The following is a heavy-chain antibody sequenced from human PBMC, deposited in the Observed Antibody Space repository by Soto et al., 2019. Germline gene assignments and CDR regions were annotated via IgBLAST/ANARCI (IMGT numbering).Heavy chain of an antibody. V-gene: IGHV3-30-3*01. CDR2: ISYDGSNK. CDR1: GFTFSSYA. D-gene: IGHD3-16*01. CDR3: AKDQEGEIGY. J-gene: IGHJ4*02. Sequence: QVQLVESGGGVVQPGRSLRLSCAASGFTFSSYAMHWVRQAPGKGLEWVAVISYDGSNKYYADSVKGRFTISRDNSKNTLYLQMNSLRAEDTAVYYCAKDQEGEIGYWGQGTLVTVSS.